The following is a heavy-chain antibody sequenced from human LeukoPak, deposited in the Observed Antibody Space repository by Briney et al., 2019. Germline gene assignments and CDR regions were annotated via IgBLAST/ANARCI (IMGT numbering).Heavy chain of an antibody. CDR2: IYTSGST. D-gene: IGHD6-13*01. CDR3: ARTAAAPYFDY. J-gene: IGHJ4*02. V-gene: IGHV4-4*07. CDR1: GGSISSYY. Sequence: PSETLSLTCTVSGGSISSYYWSWIRQPAGKGLEWIGRIYTSGSTNYNPSLKSRVTISVDKSKNQFSLKLSSVTAADTAVHYCARTAAAPYFDYWGQGTLVTVSS.